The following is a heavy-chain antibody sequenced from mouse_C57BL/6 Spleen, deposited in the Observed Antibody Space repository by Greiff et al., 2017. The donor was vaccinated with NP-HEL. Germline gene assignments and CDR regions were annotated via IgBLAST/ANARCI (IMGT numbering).Heavy chain of an antibody. D-gene: IGHD2-2*01. CDR3: ARGGSGGGYDGAWFAY. V-gene: IGHV1-59*01. Sequence: QVQLQQPGAELVRPGTSVKLSCKASGYTFTSYWMHWVKQRPGQGLEWIGVIDPSDSYTNYNQKFKGKATLTVDTSSSTAYMQLSSLTSEDSAVYYCARGGSGGGYDGAWFAYWGQGTLVTVSA. CDR1: GYTFTSYW. J-gene: IGHJ3*01. CDR2: IDPSDSYT.